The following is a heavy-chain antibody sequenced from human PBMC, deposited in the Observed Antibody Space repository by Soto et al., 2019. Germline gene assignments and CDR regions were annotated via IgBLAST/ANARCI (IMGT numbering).Heavy chain of an antibody. J-gene: IGHJ6*02. D-gene: IGHD5-18*01. CDR1: GFTFSSYG. Sequence: QVQLVESGGGVVQPGRSLRLSCAASGFTFSSYGMHWVRQAPGKGLEWVAVIWYDGSNKYYADSVKGRFTISRDNSKNTLYLHRNSLRAEDTAVYYCARDGSGYSYGYYYYYYGMDVWGQGTTVTVSS. V-gene: IGHV3-33*01. CDR3: ARDGSGYSYGYYYYYYGMDV. CDR2: IWYDGSNK.